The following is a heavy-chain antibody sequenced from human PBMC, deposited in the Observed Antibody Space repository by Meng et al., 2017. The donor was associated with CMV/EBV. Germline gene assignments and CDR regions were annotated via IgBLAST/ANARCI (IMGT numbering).Heavy chain of an antibody. CDR2: LYSGGSST. J-gene: IGHJ3*02. CDR1: GFTFSSYA. CDR3: AREPGRGAFDI. V-gene: IGHV3-23*03. D-gene: IGHD3-10*01. Sequence: GESLKISCAASGFTFSSYAMSWVRQAPGKGLEWVSVLYSGGSSTNYADSVKGRFTISRDKSKNTLYLQMNSLRADDTAVYYCAREPGRGAFDIWGQGTMVTVSS.